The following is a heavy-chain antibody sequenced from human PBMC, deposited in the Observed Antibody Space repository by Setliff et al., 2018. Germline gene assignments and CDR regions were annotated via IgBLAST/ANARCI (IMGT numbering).Heavy chain of an antibody. CDR1: GFTFTTFY. Sequence: ASVKVSCKTSGFTFTTFYIHWVRQAPGQGLEWMMMINPNGDRTTYAQKFQGRVTMTRDTSASTVYMELSSLRSEDTAVYYCARSTSWFSTNYWGQGTPVTVSS. D-gene: IGHD2-2*01. CDR3: ARSTSWFSTNY. J-gene: IGHJ4*02. CDR2: INPNGDRT. V-gene: IGHV1-46*03.